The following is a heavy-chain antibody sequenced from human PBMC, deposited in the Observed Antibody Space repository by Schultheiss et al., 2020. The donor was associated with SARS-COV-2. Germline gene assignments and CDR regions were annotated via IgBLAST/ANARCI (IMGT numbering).Heavy chain of an antibody. J-gene: IGHJ4*02. CDR1: GGSISRYY. D-gene: IGHD3-3*01. CDR3: ARGGFFEDY. CDR2: INHSGST. V-gene: IGHV4-59*01. Sequence: SQTLSLTCTVSGGSISRYYWSWIRQPPGKGLEWIGEINHSGSTNYNPSLKSRVTISVDTSKNQFSLKLSSVTAADTAVYYCARGGFFEDYWGQGTLVTVSS.